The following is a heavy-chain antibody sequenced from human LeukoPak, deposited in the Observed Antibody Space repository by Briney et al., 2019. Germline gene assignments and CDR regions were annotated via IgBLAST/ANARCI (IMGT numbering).Heavy chain of an antibody. CDR1: GFTFSNYA. V-gene: IGHV3-23*01. Sequence: GGSLRLSCAASGFTFSNYAMSWVRQAPGKGLEWVSSISGSGGRTHYADSVRGRFTISRDNSKNTLYLQMDSLRAEDTAVYYCATPPTVTRNYWGQGTLVTVSS. CDR3: ATPPTVTRNY. D-gene: IGHD4-17*01. CDR2: ISGSGGRT. J-gene: IGHJ4*02.